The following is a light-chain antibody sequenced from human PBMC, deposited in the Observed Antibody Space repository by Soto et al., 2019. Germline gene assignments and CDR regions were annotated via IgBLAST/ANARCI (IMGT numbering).Light chain of an antibody. J-gene: IGLJ3*02. V-gene: IGLV2-14*01. CDR1: SSDIGAYNY. CDR2: EVS. CDR3: SSYTTSSTLV. Sequence: QSVLTQPASVSGSPGQSITISCTGTSSDIGAYNYVAWYQRHPGKAPKVVIYEVSNRPSGVSNRFSGSKSGNTASLTISGLQAEDEADYYCSSYTTSSTLVFGGGTQLTVL.